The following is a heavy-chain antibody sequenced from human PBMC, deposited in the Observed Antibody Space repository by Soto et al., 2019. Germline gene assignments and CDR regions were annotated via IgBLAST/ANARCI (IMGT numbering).Heavy chain of an antibody. D-gene: IGHD6-13*01. CDR2: IIPILGIA. J-gene: IGHJ3*02. Sequence: SVKVSCKASGGTFSSYTISWVRQAPGQGLEWMGRIIPILGIANYAQKFQGRVTITADKSTSTAYMELSSLRSEDTAVYYCASTASIAAAKVGDAFDIWGQGTMVTVSS. CDR1: GGTFSSYT. CDR3: ASTASIAAAKVGDAFDI. V-gene: IGHV1-69*02.